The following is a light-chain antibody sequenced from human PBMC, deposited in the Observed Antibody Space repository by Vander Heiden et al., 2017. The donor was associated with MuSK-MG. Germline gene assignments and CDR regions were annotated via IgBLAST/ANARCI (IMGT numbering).Light chain of an antibody. CDR2: EVT. J-gene: IGLJ1*01. Sequence: QSALTQPASVSGSPGQSITISCTGTSSDVGRYNFVSWFQQHPGKAPQVMIYEVTKRPSGVSNRFTASKSDNTASLTISGLQAEDEADYYCCSYVSGSTYVFGTGTKVTVL. CDR3: CSYVSGSTYV. V-gene: IGLV2-23*02. CDR1: SSDVGRYNF.